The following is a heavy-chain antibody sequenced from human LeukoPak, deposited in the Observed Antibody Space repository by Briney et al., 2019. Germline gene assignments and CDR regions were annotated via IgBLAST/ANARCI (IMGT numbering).Heavy chain of an antibody. CDR3: AREDIVVVPAAIVGVGAFDI. Sequence: TSETLSLTCTVSGGSISSYYWSWIRQPPGKGLEWIGYIYYSGSTNYNPSLKSRVTISVDTSKNQFSLKLSSVTAADTAVYYCAREDIVVVPAAIVGVGAFDIWGQGTMVTVSS. V-gene: IGHV4-59*01. D-gene: IGHD2-2*02. CDR1: GGSISSYY. J-gene: IGHJ3*02. CDR2: IYYSGST.